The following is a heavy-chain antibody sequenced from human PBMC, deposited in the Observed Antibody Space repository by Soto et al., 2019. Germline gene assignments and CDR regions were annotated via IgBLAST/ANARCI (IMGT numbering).Heavy chain of an antibody. CDR3: ARKSSSGYYYTWNWFDP. CDR2: INAGNGNT. Sequence: ASVKVSCKASGYTFTSYAMHWVRQAPGQRLEWMGWINAGNGNTKYSQKFQGRVTITRDTSASTAYMELSSLRSEDTAVYYCARKSSSGYYYTWNWFDPWGQGTLVTVSS. V-gene: IGHV1-3*01. CDR1: GYTFTSYA. D-gene: IGHD3-22*01. J-gene: IGHJ5*02.